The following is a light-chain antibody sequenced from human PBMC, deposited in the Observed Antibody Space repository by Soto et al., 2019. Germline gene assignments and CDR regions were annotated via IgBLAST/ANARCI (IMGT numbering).Light chain of an antibody. CDR3: QQYKNWPPWT. J-gene: IGKJ1*01. CDR2: DTS. Sequence: EVVMTQSPATLSVSPGETATLSCRASQSVSSHLAWYQQKPGQAPRLLIYDTSTRATGIPARFSASGSGPEFTLTISSLQSEDFAVYSCQQYKNWPPWTFGQGTTVEIK. V-gene: IGKV3-15*01. CDR1: QSVSSH.